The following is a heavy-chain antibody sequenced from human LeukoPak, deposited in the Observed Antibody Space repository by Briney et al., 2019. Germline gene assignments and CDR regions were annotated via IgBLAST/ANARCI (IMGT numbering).Heavy chain of an antibody. CDR1: GFTFSSYG. V-gene: IGHV3-30*18. CDR3: SKDQPHIVVVPSSIGGGFFDY. D-gene: IGHD2-2*01. Sequence: GGSLRLSCAASGFTFSSYGMHWVRQAPGKGLEGGAVISYDGSNKYYADSVKGRFTISRDNSQNPLYLQINSLRAEDTAVYYCSKDQPHIVVVPSSIGGGFFDYWGQGTLVTVSS. J-gene: IGHJ4*02. CDR2: ISYDGSNK.